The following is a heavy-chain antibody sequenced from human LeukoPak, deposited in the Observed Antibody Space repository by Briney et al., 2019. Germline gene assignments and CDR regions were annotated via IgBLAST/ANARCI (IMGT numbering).Heavy chain of an antibody. J-gene: IGHJ4*02. Sequence: SETLSLTCTVSGGSISSSNYYWGWIRQPPGKGLEWIGSIYYSGSTYYNPSLKSRVTISVDTSKNQFFLKLSSVTAADTAVYYCARLPYPYDSSGSPPLDYWGQGTLVTVSS. D-gene: IGHD3-22*01. CDR3: ARLPYPYDSSGSPPLDY. V-gene: IGHV4-39*01. CDR1: GGSISSSNYY. CDR2: IYYSGST.